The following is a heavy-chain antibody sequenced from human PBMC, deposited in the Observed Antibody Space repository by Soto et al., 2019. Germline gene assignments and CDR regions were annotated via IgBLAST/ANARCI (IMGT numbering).Heavy chain of an antibody. Sequence: KPGGSLRLSCAASGFTFSSFYMTWIRQAPGKGLECVSYISSTSSYTNYADSVKGRFTISRDNAKKSLYLQMNSLRAEDTAVYYCASGYNPGYIDYWGRGTLVTVSS. CDR2: ISSTSSYT. CDR1: GFTFSSFY. J-gene: IGHJ4*02. CDR3: ASGYNPGYIDY. D-gene: IGHD5-18*01. V-gene: IGHV3-11*06.